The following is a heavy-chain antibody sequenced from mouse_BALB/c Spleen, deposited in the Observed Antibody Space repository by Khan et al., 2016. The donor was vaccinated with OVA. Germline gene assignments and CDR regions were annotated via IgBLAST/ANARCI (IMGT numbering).Heavy chain of an antibody. CDR2: ISGDGSTI. CDR1: GFTFSSYG. J-gene: IGHJ2*01. CDR3: ATSYYYGYYFDY. V-gene: IGHV5-17*02. D-gene: IGHD1-1*01. Sequence: VQLKQSGGGLVQPGGSRKLSCAASGFTFSSYGMHWVRPAPEKGLEWVAYISGDGSTIYYTDTVKGRFTISREIPKNPLSLQMTSLMSQDTAMYYCATSYYYGYYFDYWGPGTTLTVSS.